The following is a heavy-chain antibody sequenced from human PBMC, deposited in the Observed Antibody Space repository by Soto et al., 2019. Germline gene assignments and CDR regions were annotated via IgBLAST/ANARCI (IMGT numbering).Heavy chain of an antibody. Sequence: ASVKVSCKASGYSFTNYDMHWVRQAPGQGLEWMGWINSGNGNTKYSQKFQGRVTMTTDTSTSTAYMELRSLRSDDTAVYYCARVRSSTSNNWFDPWGQGTLVTVSS. V-gene: IGHV1-3*01. CDR2: INSGNGNT. J-gene: IGHJ5*02. CDR1: GYSFTNYD. D-gene: IGHD2-2*01. CDR3: ARVRSSTSNNWFDP.